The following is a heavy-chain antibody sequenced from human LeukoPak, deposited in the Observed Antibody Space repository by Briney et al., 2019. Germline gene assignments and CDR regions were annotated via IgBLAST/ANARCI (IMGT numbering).Heavy chain of an antibody. D-gene: IGHD3-22*01. Sequence: GGSLRLSCAASGFTFSNAWMSWVRQAPGKGLEWVGRIKSKTDGGTTEYAAPVKGRFTISRDDSKNTLYLQMNSLRAEDTAVYYCAKDRATMIVVVITAGFDYWGQGTLVTVSS. CDR3: AKDRATMIVVVITAGFDY. J-gene: IGHJ4*02. CDR1: GFTFSNAW. V-gene: IGHV3-15*01. CDR2: IKSKTDGGTT.